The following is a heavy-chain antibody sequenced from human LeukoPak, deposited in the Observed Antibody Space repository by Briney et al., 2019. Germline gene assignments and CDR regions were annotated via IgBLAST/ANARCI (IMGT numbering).Heavy chain of an antibody. CDR3: AKNQDYGDIFDY. J-gene: IGHJ4*02. CDR2: ISYDGSNK. D-gene: IGHD4-17*01. V-gene: IGHV3-30*18. CDR1: GFTFSSYG. Sequence: GGSLRLSCAASGFTFSSYGMHWVRQAPGKGLEWVAVISYDGSNKYYADSVKGRFTISRDNSKNTLYLQMNSLRAEDTAVYYCAKNQDYGDIFDYWGQGTLVTVSS.